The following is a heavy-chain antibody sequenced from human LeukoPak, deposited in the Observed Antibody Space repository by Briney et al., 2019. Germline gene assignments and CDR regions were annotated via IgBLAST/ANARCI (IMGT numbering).Heavy chain of an antibody. CDR2: ISGSGGST. CDR1: GFTFSSYA. V-gene: IGHV3-23*01. CDR3: AKDLASGRAHYFDY. D-gene: IGHD6-13*01. Sequence: GGSLRLSCAASGFTFSSYAMSWVRQAPGKGLEWVLAISGSGGSTYYADSVKGRFTISRDNSKNTLYLQMNSLRAEDTAVYYCAKDLASGRAHYFDYWGQGTLVTVSS. J-gene: IGHJ4*02.